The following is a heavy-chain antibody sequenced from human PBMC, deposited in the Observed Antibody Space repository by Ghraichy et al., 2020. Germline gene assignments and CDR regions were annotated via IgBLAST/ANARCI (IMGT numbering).Heavy chain of an antibody. V-gene: IGHV4-34*01. CDR3: ARGLPRGSGWYRAWFDP. J-gene: IGHJ5*02. CDR2: INHSGST. Sequence: TLSLTCAVYGGSFSGYYWSWIRQPPGKGLEWIGEINHSGSTNYNPSLKSRVTISVDTSKNQFSLKLSSVTAADTAVYYCARGLPRGSGWYRAWFDPWGQGTLVTVSS. D-gene: IGHD6-13*01. CDR1: GGSFSGYY.